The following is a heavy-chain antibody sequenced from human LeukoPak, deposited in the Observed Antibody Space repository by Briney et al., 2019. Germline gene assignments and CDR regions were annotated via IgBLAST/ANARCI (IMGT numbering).Heavy chain of an antibody. Sequence: PGGSLRLSCAASGFTFSDYYMSWIRQAPEKGLEWVSYIGPTNTIDYADSVKGRFTISRDNAQNSLFLQMNSLRDEDTAVYYCARDKDYGFDYWGQGTLVTVSS. CDR3: ARDKDYGFDY. CDR2: IGPTNTI. D-gene: IGHD4-17*01. J-gene: IGHJ4*02. CDR1: GFTFSDYY. V-gene: IGHV3-69-1*01.